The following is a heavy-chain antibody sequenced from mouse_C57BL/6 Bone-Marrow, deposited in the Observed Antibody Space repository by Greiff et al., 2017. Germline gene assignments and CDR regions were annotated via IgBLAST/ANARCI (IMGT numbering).Heavy chain of an antibody. CDR2: INHYNGGT. Sequence: SGPELVKPGASVKLPCTASGYSFTDYNMDWVKQSHGKSLEWIGDINHYNGGTNYNQKFKGKATLTVDKSTSTAYMELRILTSEDTAVYYWTRRSDYLDYWGQGTTLTVSS. CDR1: GYSFTDYN. V-gene: IGHV1-18*01. CDR3: TRRSDYLDY. J-gene: IGHJ2*01.